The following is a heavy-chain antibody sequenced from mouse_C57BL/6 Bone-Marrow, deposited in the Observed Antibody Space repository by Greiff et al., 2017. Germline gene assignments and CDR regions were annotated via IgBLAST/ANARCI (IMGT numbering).Heavy chain of an antibody. CDR1: GYTFTSYW. Sequence: VQLQQPGAELVKPGASVKLSCKASGYTFTSYWLQWVKQRPGQGLEWIGEIDPSDSYTNYNQKFKGNATLTVDTSSSTAYMQLSSLTCENSAVYYCAPIYYGNYAFAYWGQGTLVTVSA. CDR2: IDPSDSYT. V-gene: IGHV1-50*01. J-gene: IGHJ3*01. CDR3: APIYYGNYAFAY. D-gene: IGHD2-1*01.